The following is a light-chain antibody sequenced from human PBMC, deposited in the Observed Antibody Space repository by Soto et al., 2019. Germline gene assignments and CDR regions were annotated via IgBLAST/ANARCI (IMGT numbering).Light chain of an antibody. J-gene: IGLJ2*01. CDR1: SSNIGAGYD. CDR3: QSYDSSLTVV. V-gene: IGLV1-40*01. Sequence: QSVLTQPPSVSWAPGQMVTISCTGSSSNIGAGYDVHWYQQFPGTTPKFLIYGNTNRPSWVPDRFSASKSGTSASLDITGLQAEDEAEYFCQSYDSSLTVVFGGGTKVTVL. CDR2: GNT.